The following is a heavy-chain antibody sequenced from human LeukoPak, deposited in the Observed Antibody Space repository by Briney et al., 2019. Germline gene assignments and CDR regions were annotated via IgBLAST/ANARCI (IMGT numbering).Heavy chain of an antibody. CDR1: GYTFTNYG. J-gene: IGHJ5*02. Sequence: ASVKVSCKASGYTFTNYGISWVRQAPGQGLEWMGWISAYNGNTHYAQNLQGRVTMTTDTSTSTAYMELKSLRSDDTTVYYCARGGHRRYYYTSGSAFDPWGQGTLVTVSS. D-gene: IGHD3-10*01. V-gene: IGHV1-18*01. CDR2: ISAYNGNT. CDR3: ARGGHRRYYYTSGSAFDP.